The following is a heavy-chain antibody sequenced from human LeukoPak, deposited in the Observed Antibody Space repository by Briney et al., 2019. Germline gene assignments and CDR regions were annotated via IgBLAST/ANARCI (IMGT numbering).Heavy chain of an antibody. J-gene: IGHJ6*02. CDR3: AREPPVDTAMDDYYYYGMGV. D-gene: IGHD5-18*01. Sequence: SVKVSCKASGGTFSSYAISWVRQAPGQGLEWMGGIIPIFGTANYAQKFQGRVTITADESTSTAYMELSSLRSEDTAVYYCAREPPVDTAMDDYYYYGMGVWGQGTTVTVSS. CDR2: IIPIFGTA. CDR1: GGTFSSYA. V-gene: IGHV1-69*13.